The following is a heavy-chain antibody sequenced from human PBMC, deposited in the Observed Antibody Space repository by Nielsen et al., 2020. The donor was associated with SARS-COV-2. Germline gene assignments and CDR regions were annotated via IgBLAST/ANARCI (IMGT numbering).Heavy chain of an antibody. CDR1: GFTFSSYA. V-gene: IGHV3-30*04. Sequence: GGSLRLSCAASGFTFSSYAMHWVRQAPGKGLEWVAVISYDGSYKSYADSVKGRFTISRDSSKNTLYLQMNSLRAEDTAVYYCAREDGSDTYFYDSSGFLVWYFDLWGRGTLVTVSS. CDR2: ISYDGSYK. J-gene: IGHJ2*01. CDR3: AREDGSDTYFYDSSGFLVWYFDL. D-gene: IGHD3-22*01.